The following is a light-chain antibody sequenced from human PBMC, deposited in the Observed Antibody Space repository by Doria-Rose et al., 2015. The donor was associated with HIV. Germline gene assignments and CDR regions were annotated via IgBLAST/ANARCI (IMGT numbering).Light chain of an antibody. Sequence: TQSPFSLSASVGDRVSITCRASQSLSSYLNWYQQKPGRAPNLLVYTTSRLQGGVPSRFSGSGSGTNFTLTISSLQPEDFASYYCQQTYNNPWTFGQGTRVDIK. V-gene: IGKV1-39*01. CDR2: TTS. J-gene: IGKJ1*01. CDR3: QQTYNNPWT. CDR1: QSLSSY.